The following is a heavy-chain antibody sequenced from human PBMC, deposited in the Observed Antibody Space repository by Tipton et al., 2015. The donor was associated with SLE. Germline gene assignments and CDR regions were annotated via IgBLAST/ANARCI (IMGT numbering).Heavy chain of an antibody. D-gene: IGHD3-10*01. CDR3: ARGDYYGSANYYPFDS. Sequence: QVQLVQSGAEVKKPGSSVKVSCKASGDTFSSYAISWVRQAPGQGLEWMGGIIPILGTANYAQKFQGRVTITADESTSTAYMEVSSLRSEDTAVYYCARGDYYGSANYYPFDSWGQGTRITVSS. V-gene: IGHV1-69*01. J-gene: IGHJ4*02. CDR1: GDTFSSYA. CDR2: IIPILGTA.